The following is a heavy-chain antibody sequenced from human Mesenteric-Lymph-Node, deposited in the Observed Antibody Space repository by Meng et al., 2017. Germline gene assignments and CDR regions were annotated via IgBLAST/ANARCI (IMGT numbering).Heavy chain of an antibody. V-gene: IGHV3-20*04. J-gene: IGHJ4*02. CDR3: ASSIAVATLGY. CDR2: INWNGGST. CDR1: GFTFDDYG. D-gene: IGHD6-19*01. Sequence: GESLKISCAASGFTFDDYGMSWVRQAPGKGLEWVSGINWNGGSTGYADSVKGRFTISRHNSKNTLYLQMNSLRAEDTAVYYCASSIAVATLGYWGQGTLVTVSS.